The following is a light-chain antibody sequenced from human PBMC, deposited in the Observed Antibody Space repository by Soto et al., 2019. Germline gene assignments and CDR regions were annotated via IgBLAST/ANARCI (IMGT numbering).Light chain of an antibody. V-gene: IGKV1D-16*01. Sequence: DIQMTQSPSSLSASVGDRVNITCRASQGISTWLAWYQQKPERAPKSLIYAASRLQSGVPPRFSGSGSETDFTLTISSLQPEDFATYYCQQYNRYPRTFGQGTKVEIK. J-gene: IGKJ1*01. CDR2: AAS. CDR3: QQYNRYPRT. CDR1: QGISTW.